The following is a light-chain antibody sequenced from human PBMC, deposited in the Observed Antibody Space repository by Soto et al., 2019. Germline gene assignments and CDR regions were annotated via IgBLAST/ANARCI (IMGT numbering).Light chain of an antibody. CDR1: QSVSGW. V-gene: IGKV1-5*01. CDR3: QQYNTYSQT. CDR2: DAS. J-gene: IGKJ1*01. Sequence: DIQMTQSPSTLSASVGDRVIITCRASQSVSGWLAWYQQKPGKAPKLLIYDASTLETGVPSRLSGSGSGTEFTLTISGLQPGDFATYYCQQYNTYSQTFGQGTKVDIK.